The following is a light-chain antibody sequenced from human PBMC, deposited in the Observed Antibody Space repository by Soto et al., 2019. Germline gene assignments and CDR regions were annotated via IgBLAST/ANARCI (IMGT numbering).Light chain of an antibody. J-gene: IGKJ2*01. CDR2: AAS. CDR3: QQSYSTPPYT. CDR1: QSISSY. Sequence: DIQMTQSPSSLSASVGDRVTITCRASQSISSYLNWYQQKLGKAPKLLIYAASSLQSGVPSRFSVSGSGTDFTLTISSLQPEDFATYYCQQSYSTPPYTFGQGTKLEIK. V-gene: IGKV1-39*01.